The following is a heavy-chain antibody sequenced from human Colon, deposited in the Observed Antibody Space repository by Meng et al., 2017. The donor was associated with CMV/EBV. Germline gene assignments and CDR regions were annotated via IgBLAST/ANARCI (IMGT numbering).Heavy chain of an antibody. D-gene: IGHD3-3*02. CDR1: GYTFTGYY. V-gene: IGHV1-2*02. J-gene: IGHJ6*02. CDR2: INPFSGAT. Sequence: ASVQVSCKASGYTFTGYYVHWVRQAPGQGLEWMGRINPFSGATSYEQKFLGRVTMITDSSITTSYMELRSLTSDDSAGYYCARDRELAMDVWGQGTTVTVSS. CDR3: ARDRELAMDV.